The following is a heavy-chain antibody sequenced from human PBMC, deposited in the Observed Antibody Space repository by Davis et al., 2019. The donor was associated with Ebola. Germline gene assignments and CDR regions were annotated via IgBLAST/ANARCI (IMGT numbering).Heavy chain of an antibody. Sequence: GESLKISCKGSGYGFADYWIAWVRQTPGKGLEWMGIIYAGDSDTRYSPSFEGQVTMSVDRSIPTAYLQWSTLKASDTATYYCAGQESLHGWIDHWGQGTLVTVSS. D-gene: IGHD3-10*01. CDR1: GYGFADYW. CDR3: AGQESLHGWIDH. CDR2: IYAGDSDT. J-gene: IGHJ4*02. V-gene: IGHV5-51*01.